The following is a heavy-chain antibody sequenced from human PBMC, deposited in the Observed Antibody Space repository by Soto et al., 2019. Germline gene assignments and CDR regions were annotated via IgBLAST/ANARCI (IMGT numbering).Heavy chain of an antibody. D-gene: IGHD2-15*01. J-gene: IGHJ4*02. CDR2: ISAYNGNT. Sequence: ASVKVSCKASGYTFTSYGISCVRQAPGQGLEWMGWISAYNGNTNYAQKLQGRFTMTTDTPTSTAYMELRSLRSDDTAVYYCARNPLCGGSCYRYYFDYWGQGTLVTVSS. CDR1: GYTFTSYG. CDR3: ARNPLCGGSCYRYYFDY. V-gene: IGHV1-18*01.